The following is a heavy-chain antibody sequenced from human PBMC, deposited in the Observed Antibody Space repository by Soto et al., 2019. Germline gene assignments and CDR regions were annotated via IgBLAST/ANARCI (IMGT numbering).Heavy chain of an antibody. CDR1: GFTFGDYA. Sequence: KPGGSLRLSCTASGFTFGDYAMSWFRQAPGKGLEWVGFIRSKAYGGTTEYAASVKGRFTISRDDSKSIAYLQMNSLKTEDTAVYYCTRDHSSGWYYYYGMDVWGQGTTVTVSS. D-gene: IGHD6-19*01. V-gene: IGHV3-49*05. CDR2: IRSKAYGGTT. CDR3: TRDHSSGWYYYYGMDV. J-gene: IGHJ6*02.